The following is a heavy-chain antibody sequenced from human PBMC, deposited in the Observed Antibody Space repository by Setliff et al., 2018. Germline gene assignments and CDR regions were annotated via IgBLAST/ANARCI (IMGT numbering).Heavy chain of an antibody. Sequence: GGSLRLSCAASGFTFSSYWMSWVRQAPGKGLEWVANIKQDGSEKYYVDSVKGRFTISRDNAKNSLYLQMNSLRAEDTAVYYCARGWGSGWSKEGAFDIWGQGTMVTVS. J-gene: IGHJ3*02. CDR2: IKQDGSEK. D-gene: IGHD6-19*01. CDR1: GFTFSSYW. CDR3: ARGWGSGWSKEGAFDI. V-gene: IGHV3-7*01.